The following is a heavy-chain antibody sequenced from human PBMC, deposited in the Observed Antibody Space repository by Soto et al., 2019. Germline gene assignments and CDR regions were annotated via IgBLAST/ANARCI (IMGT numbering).Heavy chain of an antibody. V-gene: IGHV1-69*13. Sequence: SVKVSCKASGGTFSSYAISWVRQAPGQGLEWMGGIIPIFGTANYAQKFQGRVTITADESTSTAYMELSSLRSEDMAVYYCARELDYGGNSGNWFDPWGQGTLVTVSS. D-gene: IGHD4-17*01. J-gene: IGHJ5*02. CDR2: IIPIFGTA. CDR1: GGTFSSYA. CDR3: ARELDYGGNSGNWFDP.